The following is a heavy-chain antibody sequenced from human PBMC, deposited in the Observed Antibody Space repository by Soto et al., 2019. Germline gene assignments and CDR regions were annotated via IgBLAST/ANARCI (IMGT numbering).Heavy chain of an antibody. CDR1: GGSISSYY. CDR3: ARRPDDTAMDDAFDI. Sequence: SETLSLTCTVSGGSISSYYWSWIRQPPGKGLEWIGYIYYSGSTNYNPSLKSRVTISVDTSKNQFSLKLSSVTAADTAVYYCARRPDDTAMDDAFDIWGQGTMVTVSS. CDR2: IYYSGST. V-gene: IGHV4-59*08. J-gene: IGHJ3*02. D-gene: IGHD5-18*01.